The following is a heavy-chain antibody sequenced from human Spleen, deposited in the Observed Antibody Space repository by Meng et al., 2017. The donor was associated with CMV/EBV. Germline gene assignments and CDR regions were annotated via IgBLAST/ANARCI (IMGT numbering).Heavy chain of an antibody. D-gene: IGHD5-18*01. V-gene: IGHV3-9*01. CDR1: GFTFDDYA. J-gene: IGHJ4*02. CDR3: TKDIGYRYGPFDY. CDR2: ISWNSDKI. Sequence: SLRLSCVASGFTFDDYAMHWVRQAPGKGLEWVAGISWNSDKIVYADSVKGRFTISRDNAKKSLYLQMNSPGAEDTALYYCTKDIGYRYGPFDYWGQGTLVTVSS.